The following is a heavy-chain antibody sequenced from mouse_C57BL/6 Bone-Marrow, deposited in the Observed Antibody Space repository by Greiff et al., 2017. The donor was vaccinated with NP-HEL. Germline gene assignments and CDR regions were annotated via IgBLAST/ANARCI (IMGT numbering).Heavy chain of an antibody. CDR2: ISNGGGST. V-gene: IGHV5-12*01. D-gene: IGHD2-2*01. CDR1: GFTFSDYY. CDR3: ARRPLSMVTTRGYAMDY. Sequence: EVKVVESGGGLVQPGGSLKLSCAASGFTFSDYYMYWVRQTPEKRLEWVAYISNGGGSTYYPDTVKGRFTISRDNAKNTLYLQMSRLKSEDTAMYYCARRPLSMVTTRGYAMDYWGQGTSVTVSS. J-gene: IGHJ4*01.